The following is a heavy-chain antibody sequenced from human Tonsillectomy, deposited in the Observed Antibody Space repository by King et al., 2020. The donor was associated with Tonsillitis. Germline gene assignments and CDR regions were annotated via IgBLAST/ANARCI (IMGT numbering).Heavy chain of an antibody. CDR1: GDSVSSGSYY. J-gene: IGHJ4*02. CDR3: ARTIPEQWLVPSFDF. CDR2: VYYSGST. Sequence: QLQESGPGLVKPSETLSLTCIVSGDSVSSGSYYWGWIRQPPGKGLEWIGSVYYSGSTYYNPSLKSRVTISVDTSKNQFSLKLSSVTAADTAVYYCARTIPEQWLVPSFDFWGQGTLVTVSS. D-gene: IGHD6-19*01. V-gene: IGHV4-39*01.